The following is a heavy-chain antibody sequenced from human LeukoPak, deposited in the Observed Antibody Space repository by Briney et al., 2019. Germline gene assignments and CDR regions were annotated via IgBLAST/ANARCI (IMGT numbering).Heavy chain of an antibody. CDR2: IYHSGST. J-gene: IGHJ4*02. CDR3: ARGSPIRGYSYGYYFDY. Sequence: SETLSLTCAVSGGSISSGGYSWNWIRQPPGKGLEWIGYIYHSGSTYYNPSLKSRVTISVDRSKNQSSLKLSSVTAADTAVYYCARGSPIRGYSYGYYFDYWGQGTLVTVSS. CDR1: GGSISSGGYS. D-gene: IGHD5-18*01. V-gene: IGHV4-30-2*01.